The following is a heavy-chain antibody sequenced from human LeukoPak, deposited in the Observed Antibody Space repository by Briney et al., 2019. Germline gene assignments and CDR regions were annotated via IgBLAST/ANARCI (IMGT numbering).Heavy chain of an antibody. CDR1: GFTVSSNH. D-gene: IGHD3-3*01. Sequence: PGGSLRLSCAASGFTVSSNHISWVRQAPGKGLEWVSVIYDCGSTYYADSVKGRFTISRDNSKNTLYLQMNSLRAEDTAVYYCARDNGITIFGVVGVNWFDPWGQGTLVTVSS. CDR2: IYDCGST. V-gene: IGHV3-66*01. J-gene: IGHJ5*02. CDR3: ARDNGITIFGVVGVNWFDP.